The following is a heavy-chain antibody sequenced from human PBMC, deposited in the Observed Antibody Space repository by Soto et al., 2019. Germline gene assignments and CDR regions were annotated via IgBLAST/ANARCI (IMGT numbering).Heavy chain of an antibody. Sequence: PGGSLRLSCAASGFSFSSYAMIQVRQAPGKGLEWVSAISGSGGSTYYADSVKGRFTISRDNSKNTLYLQMNSLRAEDTAVYYCAKGRIAARRGVYGMDVWGQGTTVTVSS. V-gene: IGHV3-23*01. CDR1: GFSFSSYA. CDR3: AKGRIAARRGVYGMDV. D-gene: IGHD6-6*01. J-gene: IGHJ6*02. CDR2: ISGSGGST.